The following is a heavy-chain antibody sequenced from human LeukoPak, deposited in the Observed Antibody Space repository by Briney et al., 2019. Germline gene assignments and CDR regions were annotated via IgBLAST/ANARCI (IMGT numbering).Heavy chain of an antibody. D-gene: IGHD2-15*01. V-gene: IGHV1-46*01. CDR2: LSGCST. J-gene: IGHJ5*02. CDR3: ARDSCSGGSCYANWFYP. Sequence: LSGCSTSYPQKFQCRVTMTTHTSTSTVYMELSSLRSEDTAVYYCARDSCSGGSCYANWFYPWGQGTLVTVSS.